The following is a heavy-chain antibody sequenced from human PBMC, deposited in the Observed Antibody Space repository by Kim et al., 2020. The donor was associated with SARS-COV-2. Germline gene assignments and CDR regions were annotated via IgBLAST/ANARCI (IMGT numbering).Heavy chain of an antibody. CDR1: GFTFSNYG. CDR2: ISGSGESA. D-gene: IGHD3-10*01. V-gene: IGHV3-23*01. J-gene: IGHJ4*02. CDR3: AKDQDYYGSGSYHAPFDS. Sequence: GGSLRLSCAASGFTFSNYGMSWVRQAPGKGLEWVSGISGSGESAYNADSVKGRFTISRDNSKNTLYAQMNSLRAEDTAVYYCAKDQDYYGSGSYHAPFDSWGQGTLVTVSS.